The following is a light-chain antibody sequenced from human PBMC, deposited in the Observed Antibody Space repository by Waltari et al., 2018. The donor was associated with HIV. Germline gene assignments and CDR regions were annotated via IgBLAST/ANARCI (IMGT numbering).Light chain of an antibody. CDR1: QSVSSSY. CDR3: HQYGSSPRT. Sequence: EIVLTQSPATLSLSPAERATLPCRASQSVSSSYLAWYQQKPGQAPRLLIYAASSTTTSIPECFSGSASGTYFTTIISRLEPEVSAVYYCHQYGSSPRTFGQGTKVEIK. CDR2: AAS. J-gene: IGKJ1*01. V-gene: IGKV3-20*01.